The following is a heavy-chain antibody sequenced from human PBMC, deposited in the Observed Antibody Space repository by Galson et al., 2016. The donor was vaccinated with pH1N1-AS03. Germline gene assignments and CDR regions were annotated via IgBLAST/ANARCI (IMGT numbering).Heavy chain of an antibody. CDR1: GYTFSAYT. CDR3: ATPQSLKVGATSAFDL. Sequence: SVKVSCKASGYTFSAYTMHWGRQAPEQGLEWRGRMNSKNGDTDYAPKFRDRLTMTRDTSITTAYLELRSLTSGDTALYYCATPQSLKVGATSAFDLWGRGTLVTVTS. CDR2: MNSKNGDT. J-gene: IGHJ2*01. V-gene: IGHV1-2*06. D-gene: IGHD1-26*01.